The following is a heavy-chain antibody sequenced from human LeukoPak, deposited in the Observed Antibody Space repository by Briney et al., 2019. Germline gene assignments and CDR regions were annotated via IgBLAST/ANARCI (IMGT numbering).Heavy chain of an antibody. D-gene: IGHD3-16*02. J-gene: IGHJ6*02. CDR3: ARVSLRYYYYYYGMDV. V-gene: IGHV4-34*01. CDR2: INHSGST. Sequence: SETLSLTCAVYGGSFSGYYWSWIRQPPGKGLEWIGEINHSGSTNYNPPLKSRVTISVDTSKNQFSLKLSSVTAADTAVYYCARVSLRYYYYYYGMDVWGQGTTVTVSS. CDR1: GGSFSGYY.